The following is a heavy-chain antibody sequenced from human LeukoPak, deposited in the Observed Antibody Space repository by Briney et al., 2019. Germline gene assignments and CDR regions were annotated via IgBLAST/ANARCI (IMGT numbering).Heavy chain of an antibody. Sequence: SETLSLTCTVSGGSISSGDYYWSWIRQPPGKGLEWIGYIYYSGSTYYNPSLKSRVTISVDTSKNQFSLKLSSVTAADTAVYYCARDLESDTAMAGCFDYWGQGTLVTVSS. D-gene: IGHD5-18*01. CDR3: ARDLESDTAMAGCFDY. V-gene: IGHV4-30-4*01. J-gene: IGHJ4*02. CDR2: IYYSGST. CDR1: GGSISSGDYY.